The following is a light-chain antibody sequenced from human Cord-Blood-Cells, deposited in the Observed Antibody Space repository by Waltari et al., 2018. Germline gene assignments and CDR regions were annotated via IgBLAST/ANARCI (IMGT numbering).Light chain of an antibody. CDR2: AAS. V-gene: IGKV1-39*01. Sequence: DIQMPQSPSSLSASVGDRVNITCRASQSISSYLNWYQQKPGKAPKLLIYAASSLQSGVPSRFSGSGSETDFTITISSLQPEDFATYYCQQSYSTPITFGQGTRLEIK. CDR3: QQSYSTPIT. CDR1: QSISSY. J-gene: IGKJ5*01.